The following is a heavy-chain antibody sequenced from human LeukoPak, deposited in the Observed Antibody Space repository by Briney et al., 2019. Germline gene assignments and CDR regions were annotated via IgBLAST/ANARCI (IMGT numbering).Heavy chain of an antibody. CDR1: GFTFSSYA. J-gene: IGHJ5*02. CDR3: ATTLTGGETWFDP. CDR2: ISYDGSNK. Sequence: GGSLRLSCAASGFTFSSYAMHWVRQAPGKGLEWVAVISYDGSNKYYADSVKGRFTISRDNSKNTLYLQMNSLRAEDTAVYYCATTLTGGETWFDPWGQGTLVTVSS. D-gene: IGHD4-17*01. V-gene: IGHV3-30*04.